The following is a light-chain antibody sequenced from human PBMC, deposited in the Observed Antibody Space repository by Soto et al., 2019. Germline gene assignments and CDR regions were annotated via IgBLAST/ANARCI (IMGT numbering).Light chain of an antibody. CDR3: QQYNNWPLT. Sequence: EIVMTQSPATLSVSPGERATLSCRASQSVSSNLAWYQQKPGHAPRLLIYGASTRATGIPARFSCSGSGTEFTRTISSLQSEDFAVYYCQQYNNWPLTFGGGTKVEIK. V-gene: IGKV3-15*01. J-gene: IGKJ4*01. CDR2: GAS. CDR1: QSVSSN.